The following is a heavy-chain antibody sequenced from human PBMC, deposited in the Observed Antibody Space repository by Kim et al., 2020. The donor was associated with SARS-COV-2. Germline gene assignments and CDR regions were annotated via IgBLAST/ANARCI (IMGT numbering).Heavy chain of an antibody. J-gene: IGHJ4*02. V-gene: IGHV4-59*08. D-gene: IGHD5-18*01. Sequence: TNYNPSLKSRVTISVDTSKNQFSLKLSSVTAADTAVYYCARLGASYGSDYWGQGTLVTVSS. CDR3: ARLGASYGSDY. CDR2: T.